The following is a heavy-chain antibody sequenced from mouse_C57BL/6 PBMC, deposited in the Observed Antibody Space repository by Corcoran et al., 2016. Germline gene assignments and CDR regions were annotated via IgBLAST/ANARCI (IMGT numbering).Heavy chain of an antibody. J-gene: IGHJ2*01. CDR1: GYTFTTYG. V-gene: IGHV9-3*01. CDR3: ARQGYSYFDY. CDR2: INTYSGVP. Sequence: QIQLVQSGPELKKPGETVKISCKASGYTFTTYGMSWVKQAPGKGLKWMGWINTYSGVPTYADDFKGRFAFSLETSASTAYLQINNLKNEDTATYFCARQGYSYFDYWGQGTTLTVSS.